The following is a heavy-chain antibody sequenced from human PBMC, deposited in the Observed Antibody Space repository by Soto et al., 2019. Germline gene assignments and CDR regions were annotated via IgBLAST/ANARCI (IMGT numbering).Heavy chain of an antibody. Sequence: EVQLLESGGGLVQPGGSLRLSCAASGFTFSSRAMSWVRQAPGKGLEWVSSIYASNNNTCYADYVKGRFTISRDNSRNTLYLQMISLRAEDTALYSCAKDTRGPDYWGQGTLVTVSS. CDR1: GFTFSSRA. CDR2: IYASNNNT. CDR3: AKDTRGPDY. V-gene: IGHV3-23*05. J-gene: IGHJ4*02. D-gene: IGHD2-2*01.